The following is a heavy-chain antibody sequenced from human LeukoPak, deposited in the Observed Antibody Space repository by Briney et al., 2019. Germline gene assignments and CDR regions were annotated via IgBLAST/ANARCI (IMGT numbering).Heavy chain of an antibody. CDR2: ISAYNGNT. CDR1: GYTFTSYG. CDR3: AGDYGDYVFDY. Sequence: ASVKVSCKASGYTFTSYGISWVRQAPGQGLEWMGWISAYNGNTNYAQKLQGRVTMTTDTSTSTAYMELSSLRSEDTAVYYCAGDYGDYVFDYWGQGTLVTVSS. V-gene: IGHV1-18*01. J-gene: IGHJ4*02. D-gene: IGHD4-17*01.